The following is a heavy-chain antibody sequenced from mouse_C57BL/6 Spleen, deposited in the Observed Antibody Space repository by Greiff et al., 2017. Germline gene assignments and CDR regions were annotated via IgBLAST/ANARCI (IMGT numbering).Heavy chain of an antibody. CDR3: ARGGLSGSSHFDY. V-gene: IGHV3-6*01. CDR1: GYSITSGYY. J-gene: IGHJ2*01. D-gene: IGHD1-1*01. Sequence: EVQLVESGPGLVKPSQSLSLTCSVTGYSITSGYYWNWIRQFPGNKLEWMGYLSYDGSTNYNPSLTNPISITRDTSKNQFLLKLNAVTTEDTATYYCARGGLSGSSHFDYWGQGTTLTVSS. CDR2: LSYDGST.